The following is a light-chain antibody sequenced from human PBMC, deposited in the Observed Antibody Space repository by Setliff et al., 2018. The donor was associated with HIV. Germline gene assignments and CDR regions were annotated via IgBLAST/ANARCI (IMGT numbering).Light chain of an antibody. CDR2: DVI. CDR1: SSDVGGYYS. CDR3: SSYTTSSTLYV. Sequence: QSVLTQPASVSGSPGQSITISCTGISSDVGGYYSVSWYQQHPGKAPKLMIYDVINRPSGVSNRFSGSRSGNTASLTISWLQVEDEADYYCSSYTTSSTLYVFGPGTKVTVL. V-gene: IGLV2-14*03. J-gene: IGLJ1*01.